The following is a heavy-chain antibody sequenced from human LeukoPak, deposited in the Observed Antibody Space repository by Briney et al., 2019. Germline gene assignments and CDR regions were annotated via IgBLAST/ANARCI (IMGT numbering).Heavy chain of an antibody. CDR3: AKAPTSYYDFWSGYLVYFDY. CDR2: ISSSSSYI. V-gene: IGHV3-21*04. Sequence: GGSLRLSCAASGFTFSSYSMNWVRQAPGKGLEWVSSISSSSSYIYYADSVKGRFTISRDNSKNTLYLQMNSLRAEDTAVYYCAKAPTSYYDFWSGYLVYFDYWGQGTLVTVSS. D-gene: IGHD3-3*01. J-gene: IGHJ4*02. CDR1: GFTFSSYS.